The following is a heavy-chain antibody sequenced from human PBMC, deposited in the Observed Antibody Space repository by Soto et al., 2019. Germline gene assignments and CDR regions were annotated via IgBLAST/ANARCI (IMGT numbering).Heavy chain of an antibody. CDR2: IYYSGSS. V-gene: IGHV4-59*08. CDR3: ATAYGSGIAFDPSGMDV. D-gene: IGHD3-10*01. J-gene: IGHJ6*02. Sequence: PSETLSLTCTVSGGSFSPNYWSWFRQPPGKGLEWIGNIYYSGSSNYNPSLKSRVTISVDTSKNQFSLKLSSVTAADTAVYYCATAYGSGIAFDPSGMDVWGQGTTVTVSS. CDR1: GGSFSPNY.